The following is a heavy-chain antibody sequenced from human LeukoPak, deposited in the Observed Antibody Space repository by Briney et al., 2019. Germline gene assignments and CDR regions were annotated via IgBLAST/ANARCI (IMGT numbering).Heavy chain of an antibody. CDR1: GGSISSCY. V-gene: IGHV4-59*01. CDR3: ARDITYCTNGVCYGHYMGV. D-gene: IGHD2-8*01. Sequence: SETLSLTCTVSGGSISSCYWSWIRQPPGKGLEWIGYIYYSGSTNYNPSLKSRVTISVDTSKNQFSLKLSSVTAADTAVYYCARDITYCTNGVCYGHYMGVWGKGTTVTVSS. J-gene: IGHJ6*03. CDR2: IYYSGST.